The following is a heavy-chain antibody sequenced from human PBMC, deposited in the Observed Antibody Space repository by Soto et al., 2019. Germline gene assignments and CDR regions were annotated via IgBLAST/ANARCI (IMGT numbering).Heavy chain of an antibody. CDR3: AKFREYYQGSGSRTYSFYGMDV. CDR1: GFTFSSYGMTFSSYA. D-gene: IGHD3-10*01. Sequence: EVQLLESGGGSVQPGGSLRLSCAASGFTFSSYGMTFSSYAMSWVRQAPGKGLEWVSTISGSGDSTYYADSVKGRFTISRDNSKNTLFLQMNSLRAGDTALYYCAKFREYYQGSGSRTYSFYGMDVWGQGTTVTVSS. V-gene: IGHV3-23*01. CDR2: ISGSGDST. J-gene: IGHJ6*02.